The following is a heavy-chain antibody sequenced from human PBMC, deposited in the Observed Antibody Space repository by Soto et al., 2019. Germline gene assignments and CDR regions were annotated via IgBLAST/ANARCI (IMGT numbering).Heavy chain of an antibody. V-gene: IGHV3-43*01. J-gene: IGHJ6*02. CDR2: ISWDGGST. D-gene: IGHD3-10*01. CDR1: GFTFRSPW. CDR3: AKDYGSGSSYYYYYGMDV. Sequence: PGGSLRLSCAASGFTFRSPWMHWVRQAPGKGLVWVSLISWDGGSTYYADSVKGRFTISRDNSKNSLYLQMNSLRTEDTALYYCAKDYGSGSSYYYYYGMDVWDQGTTVTVSS.